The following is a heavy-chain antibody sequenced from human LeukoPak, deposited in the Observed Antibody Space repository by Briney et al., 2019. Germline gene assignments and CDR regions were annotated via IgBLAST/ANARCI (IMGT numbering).Heavy chain of an antibody. CDR1: GGSFSGYY. CDR2: ISHSGST. V-gene: IGHV4-34*01. D-gene: IGHD6-6*01. CDR3: ARAARLVARAFDY. J-gene: IGHJ4*02. Sequence: SETLSLTCAVYGGSFSGYYRSWIRQPPGKGLEWIGEISHSGSTNYNPSLKSRVTISVDTSKNQFSLKLSSVTAADTAVYYCARAARLVARAFDYWGQGTLVTVSS.